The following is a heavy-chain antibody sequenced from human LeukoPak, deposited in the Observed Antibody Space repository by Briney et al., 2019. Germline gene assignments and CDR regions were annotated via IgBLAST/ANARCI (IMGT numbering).Heavy chain of an antibody. V-gene: IGHV3-33*08. CDR3: ARMIGGQELVVFDY. J-gene: IGHJ4*02. CDR2: IRYDGSNK. D-gene: IGHD3-16*01. CDR1: GLTFSSYG. Sequence: GVSLRLSCAASGLTFSSYGMHWVRQAPRKGREWVGVIRYDGSNKYYADSVKRRLTISRDNSKNTLYLQMNSLRAEDTAVYDCARMIGGQELVVFDYWGQGTLVTVSS.